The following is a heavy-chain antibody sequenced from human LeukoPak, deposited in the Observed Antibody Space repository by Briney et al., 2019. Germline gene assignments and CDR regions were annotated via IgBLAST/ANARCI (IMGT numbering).Heavy chain of an antibody. D-gene: IGHD5-12*01. J-gene: IGHJ4*02. Sequence: PGGSLRLSCAASGFTFSSYWMSWVRQAPGKGLEWVANIKQDGSEKYYVDSVKGRFTISRDNAKNSLYLQMNSLRAEDTAVYYCARDIGGYEGTAGDYWGQGTLVTVSS. V-gene: IGHV3-7*01. CDR3: ARDIGGYEGTAGDY. CDR1: GFTFSSYW. CDR2: IKQDGSEK.